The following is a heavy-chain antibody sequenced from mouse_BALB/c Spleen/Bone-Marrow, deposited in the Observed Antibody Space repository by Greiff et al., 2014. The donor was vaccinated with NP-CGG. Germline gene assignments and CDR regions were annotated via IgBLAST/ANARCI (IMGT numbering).Heavy chain of an antibody. CDR3: ARRVYYDYDGGAWFAY. CDR1: GYTFTSYD. J-gene: IGHJ3*01. Sequence: QVQLQQSGAELVKPGASVKLSCKASGYTFTSYDINWVRQRPEQGLEWIGWIFPGDGSTKHNEKFKGKATLTTDKSSSTAYMQLSRLTSEDSAVYFCARRVYYDYDGGAWFAYWGQGTLVTDSA. V-gene: IGHV1S56*01. D-gene: IGHD2-4*01. CDR2: IFPGDGST.